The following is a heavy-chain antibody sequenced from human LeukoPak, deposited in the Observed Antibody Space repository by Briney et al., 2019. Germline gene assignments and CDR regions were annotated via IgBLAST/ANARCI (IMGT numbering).Heavy chain of an antibody. J-gene: IGHJ6*02. V-gene: IGHV1-8*02. Sequence: ASVKVSCKASGYTFTSYYMHWVRQATGQGLEWMGWMNPNSGNTGYAQKFQGRVTMTRNTSISTAYMGLSSLRSEDTAVYYCARVGYCSSTSCYQDYYYGMDVWGQGTTVTVSS. D-gene: IGHD2-2*01. CDR1: GYTFTSYY. CDR3: ARVGYCSSTSCYQDYYYGMDV. CDR2: MNPNSGNT.